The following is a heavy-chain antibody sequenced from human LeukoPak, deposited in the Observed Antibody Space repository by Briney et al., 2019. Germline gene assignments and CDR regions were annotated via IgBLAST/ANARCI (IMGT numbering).Heavy chain of an antibody. J-gene: IGHJ5*02. V-gene: IGHV4-61*02. CDR2: IYATGST. CDR3: ARGGLLNWFDP. D-gene: IGHD1-26*01. Sequence: PSETLSLTCTVSGDSFSSVSYYWSWIRQPAGKGLEWIGRIYATGSTNYNPSLKSRVTISVDTSKNQLSLKLSSVTAADTAVYYCARGGLLNWFDPWGQGTLVTVSS. CDR1: GDSFSSVSYY.